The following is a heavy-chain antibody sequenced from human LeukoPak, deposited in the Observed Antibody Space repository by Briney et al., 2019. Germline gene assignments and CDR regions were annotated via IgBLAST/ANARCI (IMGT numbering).Heavy chain of an antibody. D-gene: IGHD6-6*01. Sequence: ASVKVSCKASGYTFTSYGISWVRQAPGQGLEWMGWISAYNGNTNYAQKLQGRVTMTTDTSTSTAYMELRSLRSDDTAVYYCARDSSSRDVAVYYYYMDVWSEGTTVTVSS. J-gene: IGHJ6*03. CDR2: ISAYNGNT. CDR1: GYTFTSYG. V-gene: IGHV1-18*01. CDR3: ARDSSSRDVAVYYYYMDV.